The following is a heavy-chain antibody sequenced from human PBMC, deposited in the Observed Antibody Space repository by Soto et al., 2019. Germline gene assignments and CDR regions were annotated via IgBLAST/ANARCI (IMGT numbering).Heavy chain of an antibody. CDR1: GGSISSYY. D-gene: IGHD2-15*01. J-gene: IGHJ6*02. Sequence: LSLTCTVSGGSISSYYWSWIRQPPGKGLEWIGYIYYSGSTNYNPSLKSRVTMSVDTSKNQFSLKLSSVTAADTAVYYCARQKLGYCSGGSCYPRIYYGMDVWGQGTTVTVSS. V-gene: IGHV4-59*01. CDR3: ARQKLGYCSGGSCYPRIYYGMDV. CDR2: IYYSGST.